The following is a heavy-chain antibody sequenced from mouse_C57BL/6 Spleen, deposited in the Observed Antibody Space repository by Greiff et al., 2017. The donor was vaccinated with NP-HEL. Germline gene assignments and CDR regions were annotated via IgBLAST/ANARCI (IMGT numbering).Heavy chain of an antibody. CDR2: IDPENGDT. Sequence: EVKLQESGAELVRPGASVKLSCTASGFNIKDDYMHWVKQRPEQGLEWIGWIDPENGDTEYASMFQGKATITADTSSNTAYLQLSSLTSEDTAVYYCTRIYDGYYGAYWGQGTLVTVSA. V-gene: IGHV14-4*01. J-gene: IGHJ3*01. D-gene: IGHD2-3*01. CDR1: GFNIKDDY. CDR3: TRIYDGYYGAY.